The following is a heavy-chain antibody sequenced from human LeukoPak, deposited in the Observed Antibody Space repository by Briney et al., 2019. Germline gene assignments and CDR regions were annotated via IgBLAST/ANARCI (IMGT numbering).Heavy chain of an antibody. CDR3: ARDLTGEQQLVTQH. J-gene: IGHJ1*01. V-gene: IGHV3-23*01. CDR1: GFTFSNYA. Sequence: PGGSLRLSCAASGFTFSNYAMSWVRQAPGKGLDWVSFISGSGGTTYYADSVKGRFTISRDNDKNTLYLQMNSLRAEDTAVYYCARDLTGEQQLVTQHWGQGTLVTVSS. CDR2: ISGSGGTT. D-gene: IGHD6-13*01.